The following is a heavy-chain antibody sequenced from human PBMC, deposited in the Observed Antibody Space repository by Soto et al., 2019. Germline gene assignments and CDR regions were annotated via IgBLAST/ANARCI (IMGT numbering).Heavy chain of an antibody. J-gene: IGHJ6*02. V-gene: IGHV4-34*01. CDR1: GGSFSGYY. CDR2: INQYGSN. D-gene: IGHD2-2*01. CDR3: AREACSTTSCYHD. Sequence: SEGLSLTCAVCGGSFSGYYWSWIRQPPGKGLEWGGEINQYGSNNQNTSLKRRVTLAIDTSKNQFSLKLSSVTAADTAVYYCAREACSTTSCYHDWGQGTTVTVSS.